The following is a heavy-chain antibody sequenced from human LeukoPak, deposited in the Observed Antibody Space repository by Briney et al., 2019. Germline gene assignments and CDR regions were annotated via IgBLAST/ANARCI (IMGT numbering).Heavy chain of an antibody. CDR1: RGAITSGGYS. CDR2: ISDRGPA. J-gene: IGHJ3*02. V-gene: IGHV4-30-2*01. D-gene: IGHD5-18*01. Sequence: SETLSLTCTVSRGAITSGGYSWNWIRQPPGKGLEWIGYISDRGPAYYNPSLKSRFTISVDRPKNQFFLTVTSVTAADTAVYYCARADSNDAFDIWGQGTMVTVSS. CDR3: ARADSNDAFDI.